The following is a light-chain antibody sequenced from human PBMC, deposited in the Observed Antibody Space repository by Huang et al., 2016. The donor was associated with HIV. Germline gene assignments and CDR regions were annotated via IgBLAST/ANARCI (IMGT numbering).Light chain of an antibody. CDR1: DNLVNS. CDR2: GAS. Sequence: DIQMTQSPSSLSASVGDRVTITCRTSDNLVNSLNWYQQKSGAAPVLLIYGASKLQTGVSSRFSGGGSGTHFTLTITKLRPEDFATYYCQQSHTTPHTFGQGTRLE. V-gene: IGKV1-39*01. CDR3: QQSHTTPHT. J-gene: IGKJ2*01.